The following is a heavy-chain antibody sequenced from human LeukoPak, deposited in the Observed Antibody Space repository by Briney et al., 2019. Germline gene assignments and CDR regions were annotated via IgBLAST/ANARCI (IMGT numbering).Heavy chain of an antibody. Sequence: KSSETLSLTCTVSGGSISSYYWSWIRQPPGKGLEWIGYIYYSGSTNYNPSLKSRVTISVDTSKNQFSLKLSSVTAADTAVYYCARMPVAAAFDIWGQGTMVTVSS. V-gene: IGHV4-59*01. CDR2: IYYSGST. CDR1: GGSISSYY. CDR3: ARMPVAAAFDI. D-gene: IGHD6-19*01. J-gene: IGHJ3*02.